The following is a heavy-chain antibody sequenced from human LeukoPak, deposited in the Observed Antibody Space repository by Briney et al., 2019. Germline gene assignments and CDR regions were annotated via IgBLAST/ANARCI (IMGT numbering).Heavy chain of an antibody. D-gene: IGHD3-22*01. CDR3: ARGYYDSSGYYSPLKYFQH. CDR1: GYTFTSYG. V-gene: IGHV1-18*01. J-gene: IGHJ1*01. CDR2: ISAYNGNT. Sequence: ASVMVSCKASGYTFTSYGISWVRQAPGQGLEWMGWISAYNGNTNYAQKLQGRVTMTTDTSTSTAYMELRSLRSEDTTVYYCARGYYDSSGYYSPLKYFQHWGQGTLVTVSS.